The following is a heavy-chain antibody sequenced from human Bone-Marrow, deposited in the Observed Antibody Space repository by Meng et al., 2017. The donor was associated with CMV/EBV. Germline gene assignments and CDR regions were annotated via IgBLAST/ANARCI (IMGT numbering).Heavy chain of an antibody. D-gene: IGHD6-19*01. CDR1: GFTFSSYG. J-gene: IGHJ4*02. Sequence: GESLKISCAASGFTFSSYGMHWVRQAPGKGLEWVAFIRYDGSNKYYADSVKGRFTISRDNSKNTLYLQMNSLRAEDTAVHYCAKDRRVLGIAVAGTSFDYWGQGTLVTVSS. V-gene: IGHV3-30*02. CDR3: AKDRRVLGIAVAGTSFDY. CDR2: IRYDGSNK.